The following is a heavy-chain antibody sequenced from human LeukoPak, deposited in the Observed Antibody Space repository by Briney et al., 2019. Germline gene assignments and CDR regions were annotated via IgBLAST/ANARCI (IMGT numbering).Heavy chain of an antibody. CDR2: IASGFQI. CDR1: GFTLGSHD. J-gene: IGHJ4*02. Sequence: GGSLRLSCAASGFTLGSHDMHWVRQTTGEGLQWVAAIASGFQIFYAGSVKGRFTVSREDAKKSLYLQMNSLRAGDTAVYYCVREARGYHYTYFDYWGQGTLVTVSS. V-gene: IGHV3-13*01. CDR3: VREARGYHYTYFDY. D-gene: IGHD5-18*01.